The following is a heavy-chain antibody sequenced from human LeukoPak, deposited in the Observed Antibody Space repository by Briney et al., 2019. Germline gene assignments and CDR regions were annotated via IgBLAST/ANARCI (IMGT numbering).Heavy chain of an antibody. CDR2: ISAYNGNT. Sequence: ASVKVSCKASGYTFTSYGISWVRQAPGQGLEWMGWISAYNGNTNYAQKLQGRVTMTTDTSTSTAYMELRSLRSDDTAVYYCARNHYDFWSGVNIWFHPWGQGTLVTVSS. D-gene: IGHD3-3*01. CDR3: ARNHYDFWSGVNIWFHP. CDR1: GYTFTSYG. V-gene: IGHV1-18*01. J-gene: IGHJ5*02.